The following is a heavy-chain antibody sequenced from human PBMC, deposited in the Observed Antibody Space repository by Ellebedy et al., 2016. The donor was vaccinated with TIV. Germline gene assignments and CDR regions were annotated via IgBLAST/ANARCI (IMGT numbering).Heavy chain of an antibody. Sequence: MPSETLSLTCTVSGGSISSGDYYWGWIRQPPGKGLEWIGSIYYSGSTYYNPSLKSRVTISVDTSKNQFSLKLSSVTAADTAVYYCARPRYLTTKGGNESDWYFDLWGRGTLVTVSS. CDR3: ARPRYLTTKGGNESDWYFDL. V-gene: IGHV4-39*07. J-gene: IGHJ2*01. CDR2: IYYSGST. CDR1: GGSISSGDYY. D-gene: IGHD4-17*01.